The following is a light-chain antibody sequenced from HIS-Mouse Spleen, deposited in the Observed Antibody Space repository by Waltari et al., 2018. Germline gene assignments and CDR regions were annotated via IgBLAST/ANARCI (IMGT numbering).Light chain of an antibody. J-gene: IGKJ2*01. CDR2: WAS. Sequence: DIVMTQYPDSLAVSLGERATINCKSSQSVLYSSTNKTYVACYQQKPGQPPKLRIYWASTRGSGVPDRFSGSGSGTDFTLTISSLQAEDVAVYYCQQYYSTPYTFGQGTKLEIK. CDR3: QQYYSTPYT. V-gene: IGKV4-1*01. CDR1: QSVLYSSTNKTY.